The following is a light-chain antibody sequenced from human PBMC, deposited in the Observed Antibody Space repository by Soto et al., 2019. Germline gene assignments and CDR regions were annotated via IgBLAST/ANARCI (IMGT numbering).Light chain of an antibody. J-gene: IGLJ2*01. CDR1: SSDIGAYDY. V-gene: IGLV2-14*01. CDR2: EVS. CDR3: SSYTSGSPLVL. Sequence: QSVLTQPASLSGSPGQSITISCTGTSSDIGAYDYVSWFQQHPGKAPKLLIYEVSDRSSGVSNRFSGSKSGNTASLTIAGLQAEDEADYYCSSYTSGSPLVLFGGGTKLTVL.